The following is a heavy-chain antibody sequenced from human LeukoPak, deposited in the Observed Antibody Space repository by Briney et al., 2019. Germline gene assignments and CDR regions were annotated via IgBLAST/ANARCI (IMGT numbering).Heavy chain of an antibody. D-gene: IGHD1-7*01. CDR1: GFTFSSYA. V-gene: IGHV3-23*01. CDR2: ISGSGGST. CDR3: ARDGTTTRYNWFDP. Sequence: GGSLRLSCAASGFTFSSYAMSWVRQAPGKGLEWVSAISGSGGSTYYADSVKGRFTISRDNSKNTLYLQMNSLRAEDTAIYYCARDGTTTRYNWFDPWGQGTLVTVSS. J-gene: IGHJ5*02.